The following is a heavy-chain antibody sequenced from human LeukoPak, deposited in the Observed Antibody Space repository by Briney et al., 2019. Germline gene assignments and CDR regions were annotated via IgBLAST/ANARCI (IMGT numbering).Heavy chain of an antibody. D-gene: IGHD3-3*01. V-gene: IGHV3-23*01. CDR3: AKDLDFWSGYYDAFDI. CDR1: GFTFSSYA. Sequence: GGSLRLSCAASGFTFSSYAMSWVRQAPGKGLEWVSAISGSGGSTYYADSVKGRFTISRDNSKNTLYLQMNSLRAEDTAVCYCAKDLDFWSGYYDAFDIWGQGTMVTVSS. CDR2: ISGSGGST. J-gene: IGHJ3*02.